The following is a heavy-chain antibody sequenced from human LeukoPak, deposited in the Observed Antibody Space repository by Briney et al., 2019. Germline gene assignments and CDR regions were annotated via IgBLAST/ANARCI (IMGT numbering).Heavy chain of an antibody. J-gene: IGHJ4*02. D-gene: IGHD5-18*01. CDR2: IKQDGSEK. V-gene: IGHV3-7*01. CDR3: ARDLAYSRLDY. Sequence: PGGSLRLSCAASGFTFSWYWMSWVRQAPGKGLEWVANIKQDGSEKYYVDSVKGRFTISRDNAENSLYLQMNSLRVEDTAFYYCARDLAYSRLDYWGQGMLVTVSS. CDR1: GFTFSWYW.